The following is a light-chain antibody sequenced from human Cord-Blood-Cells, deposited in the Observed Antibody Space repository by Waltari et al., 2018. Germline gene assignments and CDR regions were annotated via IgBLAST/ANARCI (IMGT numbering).Light chain of an antibody. CDR1: QGIRSD. Sequence: SQLTDSPSFLSTSVGDRVPITCRASQGIRSDLAWYQHKPGKARKLLIYAAYTLQSGVTSRLSGSGSGTDCTLTIRCLQHEDCATDYCQQRNSYPPFSFGQGTKLEIK. CDR3: QQRNSYPPFS. J-gene: IGKJ2*03. V-gene: IGKV1-9*01. CDR2: AAY.